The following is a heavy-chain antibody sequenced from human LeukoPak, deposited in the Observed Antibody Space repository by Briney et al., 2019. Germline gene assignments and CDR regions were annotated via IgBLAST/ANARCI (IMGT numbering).Heavy chain of an antibody. Sequence: ASVKVSCKASGYTFTSYAMNWVRQAPGQGLEWMGWINTNTGNPTCAQGFTGRFVFSLDTSVSTAYLQISSLKAEDTAVYYCARGVLRFLEWLPYDYWGQGTLVTVSS. V-gene: IGHV7-4-1*02. CDR1: GYTFTSYA. J-gene: IGHJ4*02. CDR3: ARGVLRFLEWLPYDY. D-gene: IGHD3-3*01. CDR2: INTNTGNP.